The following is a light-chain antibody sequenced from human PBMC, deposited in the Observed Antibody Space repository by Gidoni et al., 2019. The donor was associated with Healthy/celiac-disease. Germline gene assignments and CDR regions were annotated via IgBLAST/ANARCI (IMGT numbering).Light chain of an antibody. J-gene: IGKJ1*01. Sequence: VITQSPATLSVSPGERANLSCRASHSVSSNLAWYQQKPGQAPRLLIYGASTRATGIPARFSGSGSGTEFTLTISSLQSEDFAVYYCQQYNNWPPKTFGQGTKVEIK. CDR1: HSVSSN. V-gene: IGKV3-15*01. CDR3: QQYNNWPPKT. CDR2: GAS.